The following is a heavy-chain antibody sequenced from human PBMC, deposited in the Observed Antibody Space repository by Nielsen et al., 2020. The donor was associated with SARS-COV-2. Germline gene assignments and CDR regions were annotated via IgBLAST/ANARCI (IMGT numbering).Heavy chain of an antibody. CDR2: IYHSGST. CDR1: GGSISSGGYS. D-gene: IGHD3-22*01. V-gene: IGHV4-30-2*01. CDR3: AREAYDSSDDAFDI. J-gene: IGHJ3*02. Sequence: SETLSLTCAVSGGSISSGGYSWSWIRQPPGKGLEWIGYIYHSGSTYYNPSLKSRVTISVDRSKNQFSLKLSSVTAADTAVYYCAREAYDSSDDAFDIWGQGTMVTVSS.